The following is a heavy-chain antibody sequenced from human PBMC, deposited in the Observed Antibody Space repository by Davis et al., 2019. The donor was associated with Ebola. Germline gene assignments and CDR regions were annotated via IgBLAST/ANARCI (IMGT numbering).Heavy chain of an antibody. J-gene: IGHJ3*02. Sequence: PSETLSLTCAVSGYSISSGYYWGWIRQPPGKGLEWIGSIYHSGSTYYNPSLKSRVTISVDTSKNQFSLKLSSVTAADTAVYYCARDWIPLGTLADIWGQGTMVTVSS. D-gene: IGHD7-27*01. V-gene: IGHV4-38-2*02. CDR1: GYSISSGYY. CDR2: IYHSGST. CDR3: ARDWIPLGTLADI.